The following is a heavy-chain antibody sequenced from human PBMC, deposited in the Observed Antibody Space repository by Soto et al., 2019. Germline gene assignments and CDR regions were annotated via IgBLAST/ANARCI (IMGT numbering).Heavy chain of an antibody. D-gene: IGHD3-22*01. CDR3: ATGANFYYDTSRY. Sequence: GSLRLSCVAPGFTFSIYALHWVRQAPGKGLEWVAVMSPNGNNQYYADSVKGRFTISRDTSKSTLYLQMTSLRPDDTAVYYCATGANFYYDTSRYWGKGPLVTVSS. CDR2: MSPNGNNQ. V-gene: IGHV3-30-3*01. CDR1: GFTFSIYA. J-gene: IGHJ4*02.